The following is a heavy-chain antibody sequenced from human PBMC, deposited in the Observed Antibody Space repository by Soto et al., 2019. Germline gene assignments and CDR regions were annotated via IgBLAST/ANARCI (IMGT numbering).Heavy chain of an antibody. CDR1: GYTFTSYA. D-gene: IGHD3-10*02. V-gene: IGHV1-3*01. CDR3: ARDPSRFGYYYGMDV. J-gene: IGHJ6*02. Sequence: QVQLVQSGAEVKKPGASVKVSCKASGYTFTSYAMHWVRQAPGQRLEWMGWINAGNGNTKYSQKFQGRVTITRDTSASTADMELSSLRSEVTAVYYCARDPSRFGYYYGMDVWGQGTTVTVSS. CDR2: INAGNGNT.